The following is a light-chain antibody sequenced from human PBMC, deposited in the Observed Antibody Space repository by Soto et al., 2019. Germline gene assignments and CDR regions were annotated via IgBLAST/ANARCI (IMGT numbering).Light chain of an antibody. CDR3: CSYAGSSFYV. J-gene: IGLJ1*01. V-gene: IGLV2-23*02. CDR1: SSDVGSYNL. Sequence: QSVLTQPASVSGSPGQSVTISCTGTSSDVGSYNLVSWYQQHPGKAPKLMIYEVSKRPSGVSNRFSGSKSGNTASLTISGLQAEDEADYYCCSYAGSSFYVFGTGTRSP. CDR2: EVS.